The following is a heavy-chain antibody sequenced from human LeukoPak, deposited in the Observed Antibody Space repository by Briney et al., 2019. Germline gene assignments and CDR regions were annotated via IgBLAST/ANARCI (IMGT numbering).Heavy chain of an antibody. CDR3: AELGITMIGGA. CDR1: GFTLSSYS. V-gene: IGHV3-21*01. CDR2: ISRSSAYI. D-gene: IGHD3-10*02. Sequence: EGSLRLSCAASGFTLSSYSMNWVRQAPGKGLEWVSSISRSSAYIYYADSVKGRFTISRDNAKNSLYLQMNSLRAEDTAVYYCAELGITMIGGAWGKGTTVTISS. J-gene: IGHJ6*04.